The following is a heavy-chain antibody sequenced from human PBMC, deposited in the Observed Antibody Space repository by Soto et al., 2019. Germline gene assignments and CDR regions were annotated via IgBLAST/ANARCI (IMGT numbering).Heavy chain of an antibody. Sequence: QVQLVESGGGVVQPGRSLRLSCAASGFTFSSYAMHCVRQAPGTGLEWVAIMSYDGNNQYYADSVKGRFTISRDNFKNTLRLQKNRLRAEDTAVYYCAKDLGELSPESFDDWGQGSMVTVAS. J-gene: IGHJ4*02. D-gene: IGHD3-16*02. V-gene: IGHV3-30*18. CDR3: AKDLGELSPESFDD. CDR2: MSYDGNNQ. CDR1: GFTFSSYA.